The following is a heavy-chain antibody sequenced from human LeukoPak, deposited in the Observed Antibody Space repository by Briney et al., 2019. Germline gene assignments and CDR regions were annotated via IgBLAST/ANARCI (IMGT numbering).Heavy chain of an antibody. Sequence: GGSLRLSCAASGFTFSSYWMSWVRQAPGKGLEWVANIKQDGSEKYYVDSVKGRFTISRDNAKNSLYLQMNSLWAEDTAVYYCARDPFNGSGSYYYLYWGQGTLVTVSS. CDR2: IKQDGSEK. J-gene: IGHJ4*02. D-gene: IGHD3-10*01. V-gene: IGHV3-7*01. CDR1: GFTFSSYW. CDR3: ARDPFNGSGSYYYLY.